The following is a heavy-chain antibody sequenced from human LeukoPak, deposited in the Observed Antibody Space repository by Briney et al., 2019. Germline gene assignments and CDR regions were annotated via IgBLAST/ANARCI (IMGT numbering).Heavy chain of an antibody. V-gene: IGHV1-18*04. CDR2: ISGSDGNT. J-gene: IGHJ3*02. CDR1: GYTFTSYY. Sequence: LGASVKVSCTASGYTFTSYYMHWVRHAPRQGHEGMGWISGSDGNTKYAQKLQGRVTMTTDTSTSTAYMELRSLRSDDTGVYYCAREEGNWGDAFDIWGQGTMVTVSS. CDR3: AREEGNWGDAFDI. D-gene: IGHD7-27*01.